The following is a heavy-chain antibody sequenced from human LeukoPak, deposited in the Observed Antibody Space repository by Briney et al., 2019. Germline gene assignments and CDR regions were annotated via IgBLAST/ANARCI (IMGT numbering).Heavy chain of an antibody. CDR3: AVLHYYAMDV. J-gene: IGHJ6*02. CDR1: GFAFDDYA. Sequence: GRSLRLSCAASGFAFDDYAMHWVRQAPGKGLEWVSGISWNSGTKGYADSVKGRFTISRDNAKNSLYLQMNSLRGEDAALYYCAVLHYYAMDVWGQGTTVTVSS. CDR2: ISWNSGTK. D-gene: IGHD2-8*01. V-gene: IGHV3-9*01.